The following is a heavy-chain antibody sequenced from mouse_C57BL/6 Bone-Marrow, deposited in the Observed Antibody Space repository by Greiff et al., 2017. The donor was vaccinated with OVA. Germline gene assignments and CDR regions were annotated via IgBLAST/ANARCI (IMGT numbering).Heavy chain of an antibody. V-gene: IGHV1-74*01. CDR3: AIYKGKAWLAY. CDR2: IHPSDSDT. D-gene: IGHD1-3*01. CDR1: GYTFTSYW. J-gene: IGHJ3*01. Sequence: QVQLQQPGAELVKPGASVKVSCKASGYTFTSYWMHWVKQRPGQGLEWIGRIHPSDSDTNYNQKFKGKATLTVDKSSSTAYMQLSSLTSEDSAVYYCAIYKGKAWLAYWGQGTLVTVSA.